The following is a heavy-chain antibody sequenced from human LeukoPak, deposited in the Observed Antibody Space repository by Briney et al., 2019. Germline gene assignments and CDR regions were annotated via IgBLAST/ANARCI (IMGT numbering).Heavy chain of an antibody. J-gene: IGHJ4*02. Sequence: GGSLRLSCAASGFTFSSYSMNWVRQAPGKGLEWVSSISSSSSYIYYADSVKGRFTISRDNAKNSLYLQMNSLRAEDKAVYYCARDLSAVAGTYYFDYWGQGTLVTVSS. D-gene: IGHD6-19*01. CDR1: GFTFSSYS. V-gene: IGHV3-21*01. CDR3: ARDLSAVAGTYYFDY. CDR2: ISSSSSYI.